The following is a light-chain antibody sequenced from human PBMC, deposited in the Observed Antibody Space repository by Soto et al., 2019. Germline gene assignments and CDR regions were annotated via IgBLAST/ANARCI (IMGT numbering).Light chain of an antibody. CDR3: CSYTTSSTLV. V-gene: IGLV2-14*01. J-gene: IGLJ1*01. CDR1: SSDVGAYNY. CDR2: AVS. Sequence: QSALTQPASVSGSPGQSITISCTGTSSDVGAYNYVSWYQQHPGKAPKLMIYAVSNRPSGISNRFSGSKSGNTASLTISGLQVEDEADYYCCSYTTSSTLVFGTGTKLTVL.